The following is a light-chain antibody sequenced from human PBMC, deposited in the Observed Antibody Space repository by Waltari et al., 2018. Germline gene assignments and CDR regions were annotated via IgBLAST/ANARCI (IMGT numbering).Light chain of an antibody. CDR2: GAS. J-gene: IGKJ2*01. CDR3: QQYNNWPPVYT. V-gene: IGKV3-15*01. Sequence: ELVMTQSPATLSVSPGERAPLSCRASQSVSSNLAWYQQKPGQAPRLLIYGASTRATGIPARFSGSGSGTEFTLTISSMQSEDFAVYYCQQYNNWPPVYTFGQGTKLEIK. CDR1: QSVSSN.